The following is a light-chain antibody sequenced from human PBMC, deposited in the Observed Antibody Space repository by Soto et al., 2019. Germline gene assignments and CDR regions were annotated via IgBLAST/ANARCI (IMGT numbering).Light chain of an antibody. CDR1: QSISTY. Sequence: DIQMTQPPSSLSASVGDSVTITCRASQSISTYLNWYQQMPGKAPNLLIYAASSLQSGVPSRFSGSGSGTDFTLTISSLQHEDFATYYCQQSYNTPRVFGGGTKVDIK. CDR3: QQSYNTPRV. V-gene: IGKV1-39*01. CDR2: AAS. J-gene: IGKJ4*01.